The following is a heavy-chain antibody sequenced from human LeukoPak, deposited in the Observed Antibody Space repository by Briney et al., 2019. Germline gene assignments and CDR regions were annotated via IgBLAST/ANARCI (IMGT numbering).Heavy chain of an antibody. CDR2: INPRDGET. CDR3: ARDSGERGSGSYLIAY. J-gene: IGHJ4*02. D-gene: IGHD3-10*01. V-gene: IGHV1-2*06. CDR1: GYTFIAYY. Sequence: GASVKVSCKASGYTFIAYYIHWVRQAPGQGLEWMGRINPRDGETSFAQKFQGRVSMTRDTSVSSAYMELSGLRSDDTAVYYCARDSGERGSGSYLIAYWGQGTLVTVSS.